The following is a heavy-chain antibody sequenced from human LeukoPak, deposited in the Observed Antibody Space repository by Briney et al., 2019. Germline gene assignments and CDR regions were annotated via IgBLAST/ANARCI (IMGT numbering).Heavy chain of an antibody. J-gene: IGHJ4*02. Sequence: GGSLRLSCAASGFTFSDYYMSWIRQAPGKGLEWVSYISSSDNTIHYADSVKGRFTISRDNAKNSLYLEMNSLRDEDTAVYYCARVHRGYSYGRLDYWGQGTLVTVSS. CDR3: ARVHRGYSYGRLDY. D-gene: IGHD5-18*01. CDR1: GFTFSDYY. V-gene: IGHV3-11*04. CDR2: ISSSDNTI.